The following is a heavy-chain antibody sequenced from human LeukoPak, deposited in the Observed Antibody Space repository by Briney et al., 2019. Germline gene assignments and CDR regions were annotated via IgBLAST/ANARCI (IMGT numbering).Heavy chain of an antibody. CDR3: ARGSGYFPVDY. D-gene: IGHD3-22*01. V-gene: IGHV3-23*01. CDR2: ISGSGGST. Sequence: GGSLRLSCAASGFTSSSYAMSWVRQAPGKGLEWVSAISGSGGSTYYADSVKGRFTISRDNSKNTLYLQMNSLRAEDTAVYYCARGSGYFPVDYWGQGTLVTVSS. CDR1: GFTSSSYA. J-gene: IGHJ4*02.